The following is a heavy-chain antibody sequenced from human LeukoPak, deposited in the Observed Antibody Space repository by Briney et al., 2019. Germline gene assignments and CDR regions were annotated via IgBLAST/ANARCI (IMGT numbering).Heavy chain of an antibody. CDR2: ISGSGDST. D-gene: IGHD6-19*01. Sequence: QSGGSLRLSCAASGFTFSSYAMSWVRQAPGKGPEWVSAISGSGDSTFYADSVKGRFTISRDNSRNTLYLQMNSLRAEDTAVYYCVKGNGWLKGDYFDFWGQGTLVTVSS. J-gene: IGHJ4*02. CDR3: VKGNGWLKGDYFDF. CDR1: GFTFSSYA. V-gene: IGHV3-23*01.